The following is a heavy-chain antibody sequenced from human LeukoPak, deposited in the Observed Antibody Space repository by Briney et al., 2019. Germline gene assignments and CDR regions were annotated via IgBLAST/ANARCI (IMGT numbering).Heavy chain of an antibody. CDR1: GYTFSSDY. J-gene: IGHJ4*02. Sequence: RASVKVSCKASGYTFSSDYMHWVRQAPGQGLEWMGIINPSGGSISYAQKFQGRVTMTRDTSTSTVYMELSSLRSEDTAVYYCARDTNPSSSSGYYGSGSYYNPLDYWGQGTLVTVSS. CDR3: ARDTNPSSSSGYYGSGSYYNPLDY. CDR2: INPSGGSI. D-gene: IGHD3-10*01. V-gene: IGHV1-46*03.